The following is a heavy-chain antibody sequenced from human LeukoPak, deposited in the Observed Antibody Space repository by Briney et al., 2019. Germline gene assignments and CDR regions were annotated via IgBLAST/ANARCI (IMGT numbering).Heavy chain of an antibody. V-gene: IGHV3-23*01. Sequence: GGSLRLSCAASGVTFSSYAMSWVRQAPGKRLEWVSAISDSGGSTYYADSVKGRFAISRDNSKNTPYLQMNSLRAEDAAVYYCAKDRYYYDSSGYCSIWDYWGQETRLTVSS. CDR2: ISDSGGST. CDR1: GVTFSSYA. D-gene: IGHD3-22*01. CDR3: AKDRYYYDSSGYCSIWDY. J-gene: IGHJ4*02.